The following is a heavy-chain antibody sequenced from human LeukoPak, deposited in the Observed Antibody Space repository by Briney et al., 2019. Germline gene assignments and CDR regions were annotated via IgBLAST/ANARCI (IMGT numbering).Heavy chain of an antibody. CDR3: ARVELELRSINHNWFDP. CDR2: INPNSGGT. CDR1: GYTFTGYY. D-gene: IGHD1-7*01. Sequence: ASVKVSCKASGYTFTGYYMHWVRQAPGQRLEWMGWINPNSGGTNYAQKFQGRVTMTRDTSISTAYMELSRLRSDDTAVYYCARVELELRSINHNWFDPWGQGTLVTVSS. V-gene: IGHV1-2*02. J-gene: IGHJ5*02.